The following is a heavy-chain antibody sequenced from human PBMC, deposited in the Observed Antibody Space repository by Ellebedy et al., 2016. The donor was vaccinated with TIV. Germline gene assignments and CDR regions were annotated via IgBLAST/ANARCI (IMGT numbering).Heavy chain of an antibody. CDR2: INPNSGGT. CDR1: GYTFTGYY. J-gene: IGHJ4*02. Sequence: ASVKVSCKASGYTFTGYYMHWVRQAPGQGLEWMGWINPNSGGTNYAQKFQGRVTMTRDTSISTAYMELSRLRSDDTAVYYCAGGISVAGTSLGFWGQGTLVTVSS. D-gene: IGHD6-19*01. V-gene: IGHV1-2*02. CDR3: AGGISVAGTSLGF.